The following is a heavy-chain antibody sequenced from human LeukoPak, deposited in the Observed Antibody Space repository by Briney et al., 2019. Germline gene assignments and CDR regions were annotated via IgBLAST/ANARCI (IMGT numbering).Heavy chain of an antibody. J-gene: IGHJ4*02. D-gene: IGHD2-21*01. CDR2: ISSSSSYT. CDR1: GFTFTSYA. Sequence: GGSLRLSCAASGFTFTSYAMSWIRQAPGKGLEWVSYISSSSSYTNYADSVKGRFTISRDNAKNSLYLQMNSLRAEDTAVYYCARDRGDRFDYWGQGTLVTVSS. V-gene: IGHV3-11*05. CDR3: ARDRGDRFDY.